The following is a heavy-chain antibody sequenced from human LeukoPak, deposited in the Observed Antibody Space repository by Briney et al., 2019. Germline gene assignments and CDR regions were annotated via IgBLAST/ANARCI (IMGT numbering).Heavy chain of an antibody. V-gene: IGHV4-34*01. CDR1: GGSFSGYY. D-gene: IGHD5-18*01. CDR3: AREGIQLWLDY. J-gene: IGHJ4*02. CDR2: INHSGST. Sequence: SETLSLTCAVYGGSFSGYYWSWIRQPPGKGLEWIGEINHSGSTNYNPSLKSRVTMSVDTSKNQFSLKLSSVTAADTAVYYCAREGIQLWLDYWGQGTLVTVSS.